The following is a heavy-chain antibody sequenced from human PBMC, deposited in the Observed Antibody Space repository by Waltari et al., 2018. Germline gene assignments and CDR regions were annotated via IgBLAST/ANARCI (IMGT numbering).Heavy chain of an antibody. D-gene: IGHD6-13*01. Sequence: QVQLQESGPGLVKPSETLSLTCAVSGYSISSGYYWGWIRQPPGKGLEWIGSIYHSGDTYYNPSLKSRVTISVDTSKNQFSLKLSAVTAADTAVYYCARDRACPLYSSSCYGMDVWGQGTTVTVSS. CDR1: GYSISSGYY. V-gene: IGHV4-38-2*02. CDR2: IYHSGDT. J-gene: IGHJ6*02. CDR3: ARDRACPLYSSSCYGMDV.